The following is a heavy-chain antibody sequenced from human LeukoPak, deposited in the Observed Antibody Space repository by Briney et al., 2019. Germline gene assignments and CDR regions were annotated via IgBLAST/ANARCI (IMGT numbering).Heavy chain of an antibody. CDR1: GFTFSNYA. J-gene: IGHJ4*02. D-gene: IGHD3-10*01. CDR2: ISGSGGST. V-gene: IGHV3-23*01. CDR3: AKDMVVRGDTGEFDY. Sequence: GGSLRLSCAASGFTFSNYAMSWARQAPGKGLEWVSAISGSGGSTYYADSVKGRFTISRDNSKNTLYLQMNSLRAEDTAVYYCAKDMVVRGDTGEFDYWGQGTLVTVSS.